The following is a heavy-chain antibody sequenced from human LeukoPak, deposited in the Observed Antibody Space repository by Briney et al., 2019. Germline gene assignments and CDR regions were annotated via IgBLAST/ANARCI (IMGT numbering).Heavy chain of an antibody. CDR2: INPNSGGT. CDR3: ARGDIVATILHYYYGMDV. CDR1: GYTFTGYY. Sequence: GASVKVSCKASGYTFTGYYMHWVRQAPGQGLEWMGWINPNSGGTNYAQKFQGRVTMTRDTSISTAYMELSRLRSDDTAVNYCARGDIVATILHYYYGMDVWGQGTTVTVSS. J-gene: IGHJ6*02. D-gene: IGHD5-12*01. V-gene: IGHV1-2*02.